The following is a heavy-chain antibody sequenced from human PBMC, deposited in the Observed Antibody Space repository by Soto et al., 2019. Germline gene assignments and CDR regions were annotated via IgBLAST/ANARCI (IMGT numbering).Heavy chain of an antibody. CDR2: IYHSGST. D-gene: IGHD6-13*01. CDR1: GGSISSGGYS. V-gene: IGHV4-30-2*01. Sequence: PSETLSLTCAVSGGSISSGGYSWSWIRQPPGKGLEWIGYIYHSGSTYYNPSLKSRVTISVDRSKNQFSLKLSSVTAADTAVYYCASGQQLVRKYWGQGTLVTVSS. J-gene: IGHJ4*02. CDR3: ASGQQLVRKY.